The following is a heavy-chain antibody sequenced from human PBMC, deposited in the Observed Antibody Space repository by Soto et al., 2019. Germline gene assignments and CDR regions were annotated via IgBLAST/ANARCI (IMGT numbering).Heavy chain of an antibody. CDR2: MNPNSGNT. CDR3: ARVIGSGSYYWSADDH. Sequence: QVQLVQSGAEVKKPGASVKVSCKASGYTFTSYDINWVRQATGQGLEWMGWMNPNSGNTGYAQKFQGRGTMTKNTSISTAYTELSRLRSEDTAVYYWARVIGSGSYYWSADDHWGQGTLVTVSS. CDR1: GYTFTSYD. D-gene: IGHD3-10*01. V-gene: IGHV1-8*01. J-gene: IGHJ4*02.